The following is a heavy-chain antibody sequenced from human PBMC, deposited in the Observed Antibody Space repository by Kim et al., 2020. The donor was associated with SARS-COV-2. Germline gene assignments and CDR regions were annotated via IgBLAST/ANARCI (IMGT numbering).Heavy chain of an antibody. J-gene: IGHJ3*02. CDR3: ARYLGGEGAFDI. Sequence: NPALNSRVTILLDTSKTQFSRKLTSVTAADTAVYYCARYLGGEGAFDIWGQGTIVTVSS. V-gene: IGHV4-59*01. D-gene: IGHD3-9*01.